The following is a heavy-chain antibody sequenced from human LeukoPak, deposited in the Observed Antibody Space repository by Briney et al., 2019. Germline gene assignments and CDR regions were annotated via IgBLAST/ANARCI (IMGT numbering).Heavy chain of an antibody. Sequence: SETLSLTCTVSGGSISSYYWSWVRQPPGKGLEWIGYIYYSGSTNYNPSLKSRVTISVDTSKNQFSLKLSSVTAADTAVYYCARGGPFMMGDVWGQGTLVTVSS. V-gene: IGHV4-59*01. CDR1: GGSISSYY. CDR3: ARGGPFMMGDV. CDR2: IYYSGST. J-gene: IGHJ4*02. D-gene: IGHD3-16*01.